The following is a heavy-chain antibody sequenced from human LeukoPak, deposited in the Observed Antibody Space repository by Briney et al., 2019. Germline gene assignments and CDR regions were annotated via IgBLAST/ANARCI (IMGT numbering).Heavy chain of an antibody. V-gene: IGHV1-69*05. D-gene: IGHD2-15*01. CDR1: GGTFSSYA. Sequence: ASVKVSCKASGGTFSSYAISWVRQAPGQGLEWMGGIIPIFGTANYAQKFQGRVTITTDESTSPAYMELSSLRSEDTAVYYCASWGGSSHHPTRFWIDAFDIWGQGTMVTVSS. J-gene: IGHJ3*02. CDR3: ASWGGSSHHPTRFWIDAFDI. CDR2: IIPIFGTA.